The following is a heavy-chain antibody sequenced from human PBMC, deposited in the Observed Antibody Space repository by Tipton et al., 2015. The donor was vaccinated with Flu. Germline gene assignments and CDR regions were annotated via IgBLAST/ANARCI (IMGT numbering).Heavy chain of an antibody. D-gene: IGHD2-21*02. V-gene: IGHV3-30*18. Sequence: SLRLSCAASGFTFSSYDMHWVRQAPGKGLEWVALISYDGSNKYYVDSVQGRFTISRDNSKNTLYLQMNSLRAEDTAVYYCAKLAYCGGDCSQFDYWGQGTLVTVSS. CDR2: ISYDGSNK. CDR3: AKLAYCGGDCSQFDY. J-gene: IGHJ4*02. CDR1: GFTFSSYD.